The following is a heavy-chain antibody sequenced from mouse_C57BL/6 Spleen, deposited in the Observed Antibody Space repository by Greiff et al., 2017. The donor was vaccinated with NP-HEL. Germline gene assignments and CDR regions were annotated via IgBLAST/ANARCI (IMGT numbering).Heavy chain of an antibody. CDR3: ARKDYGYDGDYAMDY. D-gene: IGHD2-2*01. CDR1: GYTFTSYW. Sequence: QVQLQQPGAELVRPGSSVKLSCKASGYTFTSYWMDWVKQRPGQGLEWIGNIYPSDSETHYNQKFKDKATLTVDKSSSTAYMQLSSLTSEDSAVYYCARKDYGYDGDYAMDYWGQGTSVTVSS. V-gene: IGHV1-61*01. CDR2: IYPSDSET. J-gene: IGHJ4*01.